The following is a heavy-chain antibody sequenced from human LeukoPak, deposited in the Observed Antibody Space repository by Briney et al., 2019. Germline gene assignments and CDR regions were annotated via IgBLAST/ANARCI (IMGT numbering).Heavy chain of an antibody. Sequence: GGSLRLSCAASGFTFSNYGMHWVRQAPGKGLEWVAFIRNDGSNKYYADSVKGRFTISRDNFKNTLYLQMNSLRAEDTAVYYCAKGFRGSSSSAYYMDVWGKGTTVTVSS. J-gene: IGHJ6*03. V-gene: IGHV3-30*02. CDR3: AKGFRGSSSSAYYMDV. CDR1: GFTFSNYG. CDR2: IRNDGSNK. D-gene: IGHD6-13*01.